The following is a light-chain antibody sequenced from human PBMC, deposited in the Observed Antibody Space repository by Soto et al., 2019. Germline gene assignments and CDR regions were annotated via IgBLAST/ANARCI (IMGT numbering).Light chain of an antibody. CDR3: QQYGSSPIT. J-gene: IGKJ5*01. CDR1: QSVIITY. V-gene: IGKV3-20*01. CDR2: GAS. Sequence: IVLTHSPCTLSLSPLERATLSFMSSQSVIITYLAWYQQKPGQAPRLLIYGASIRATGIPDRFSGSGSGTDFTLTISRLEPEDFAVYYCQQYGSSPITFGQGTRLEIK.